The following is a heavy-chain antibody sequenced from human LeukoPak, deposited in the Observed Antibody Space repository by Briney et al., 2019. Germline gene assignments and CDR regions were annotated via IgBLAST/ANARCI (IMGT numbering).Heavy chain of an antibody. CDR1: GGSISGTYY. D-gene: IGHD2/OR15-2a*01. J-gene: IGHJ4*02. Sequence: SETLSLTCTVSGGSISGTYYWSWIRQPPGKGLEWIDYIYYTGTTDSNPSLKSRVTISLDTSKNQFSLKLSSVTAADTAVYYCAGHHPRNTVDFWGQGTLVTVSS. V-gene: IGHV4-59*08. CDR3: AGHHPRNTVDF. CDR2: IYYTGTT.